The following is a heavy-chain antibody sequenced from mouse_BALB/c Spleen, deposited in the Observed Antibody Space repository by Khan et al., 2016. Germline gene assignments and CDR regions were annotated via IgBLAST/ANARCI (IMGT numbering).Heavy chain of an antibody. D-gene: IGHD1-1*01. J-gene: IGHJ1*01. CDR3: ARLRDCYFDV. CDR2: IHYSGST. Sequence: EVQLQESGPDLVKPSQSLSLTCTVTGYSITSGYSWHWIRQFPGNKLEWMGYIHYSGSTNYNPSLKSRISITRDTSKNQFFLQLHSVTTEDTATCSCARLRDCYFDVWGAGTSVTVSS. V-gene: IGHV3-1*02. CDR1: GYSITSGYS.